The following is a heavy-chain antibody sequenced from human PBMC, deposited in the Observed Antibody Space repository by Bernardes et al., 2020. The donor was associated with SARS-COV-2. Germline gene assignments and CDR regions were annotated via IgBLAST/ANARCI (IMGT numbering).Heavy chain of an antibody. V-gene: IGHV1-18*01. Sequence: ASVKVSCQASGYTFTSFAITWVRQAPGQGLEWMGWIRAYNGDTNYAQKFQGRVTMTTDTSASTAYMELRSLRSDDTAIYYCARRVDSGYVSPGDFDYWGQGTLVTVSS. J-gene: IGHJ4*02. CDR3: ARRVDSGYVSPGDFDY. D-gene: IGHD5-12*01. CDR1: GYTFTSFA. CDR2: IRAYNGDT.